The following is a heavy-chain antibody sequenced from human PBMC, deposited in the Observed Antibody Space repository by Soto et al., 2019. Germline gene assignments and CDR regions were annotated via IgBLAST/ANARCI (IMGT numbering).Heavy chain of an antibody. J-gene: IGHJ4*02. V-gene: IGHV4-39*01. CDR1: GGSISSSSYY. Sequence: QLQLQESGPGLVKPSETLSLTCTVSGGSISSSSYYWGWIRQPPGKGLEWIGSIYYSGSTYYNPSLKSRVTISVDTSKNQFSLKLSSVTAADTAVYYCARRYSGSYRDNYFDYWGQGTLVTVSS. CDR3: ARRYSGSYRDNYFDY. D-gene: IGHD1-26*01. CDR2: IYYSGST.